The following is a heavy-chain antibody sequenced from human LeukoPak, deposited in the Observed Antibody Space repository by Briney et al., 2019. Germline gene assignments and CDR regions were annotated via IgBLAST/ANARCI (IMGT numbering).Heavy chain of an antibody. Sequence: ASVKVSCKVSGYTLTELSMHWVRQAPGKGLEWMGGFDPEDGETIYAQKFQGRVTMIEDTSTDTAYMELSSLRSEDTAVYYCATQLGGNYFDYWGQGTLVTVSS. CDR1: GYTLTELS. CDR2: FDPEDGET. D-gene: IGHD2-2*01. J-gene: IGHJ4*02. CDR3: ATQLGGNYFDY. V-gene: IGHV1-24*01.